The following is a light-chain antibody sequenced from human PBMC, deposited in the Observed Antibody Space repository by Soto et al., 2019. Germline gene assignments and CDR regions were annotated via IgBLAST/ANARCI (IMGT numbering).Light chain of an antibody. CDR2: EGT. J-gene: IGLJ2*01. CDR1: SSDVGSYNL. V-gene: IGLV2-23*01. CDR3: CSYAGSSSYVV. Sequence: QSVLTQPASVSGSPGQSITLSCTGTSSDVGSYNLVSWYQLHPGKAPKLMIYEGTKRPSGVSNRFSGYKSGSTASLTISGLQAEDEDYYYRCSYAGSSSYVVFGGGTELTVL.